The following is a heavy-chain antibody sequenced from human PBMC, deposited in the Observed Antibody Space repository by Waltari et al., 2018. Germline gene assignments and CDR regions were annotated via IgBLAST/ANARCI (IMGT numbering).Heavy chain of an antibody. J-gene: IGHJ6*02. CDR2: IYYSGST. D-gene: IGHD3-10*01. CDR1: GGSISSSSYY. Sequence: QLQLQESGPGLVKPSETLYLTCTVSGGSISSSSYYWGWIRQPPGKGMEWIVSIYYSGSTYYNPSRKSLLTIAVDTSKNQFSLQLRAVTAADTAVEYCAMSYGSGSHYYYYYYGMDVWGQGTTVTVSS. V-gene: IGHV4-39*07. CDR3: AMSYGSGSHYYYYYYGMDV.